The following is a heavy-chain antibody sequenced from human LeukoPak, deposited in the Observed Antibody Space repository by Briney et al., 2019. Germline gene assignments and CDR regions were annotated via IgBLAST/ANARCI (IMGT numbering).Heavy chain of an antibody. CDR1: GYTFTAYY. Sequence: GASVKVSCKASGYTFTAYYIHRVRQAPGQGPEWMGWIIPNSGGTNYAQKFQGRVTMTRYTSISTAYMEVSRLTSDDTAVYYCARSIRSGGNYWGQGTLVTVSS. CDR2: IIPNSGGT. D-gene: IGHD2-15*01. J-gene: IGHJ4*02. V-gene: IGHV1-2*02. CDR3: ARSIRSGGNY.